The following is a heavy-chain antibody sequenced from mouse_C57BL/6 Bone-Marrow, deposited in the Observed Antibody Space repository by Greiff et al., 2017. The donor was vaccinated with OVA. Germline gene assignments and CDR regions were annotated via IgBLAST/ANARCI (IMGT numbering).Heavy chain of an antibody. CDR1: GFNIKNTY. CDR2: IDPANGNT. Sequence: EVQLKESVAELVRPGASVKLSCTASGFNIKNTYMHWVKQRPEQGLEWIGRIDPANGNTKYAAKFKGKATITADTSSNTAYLQLSSLTSEDTAIYFCASRYYGSSLYYFDYWGQGTTLTVSS. D-gene: IGHD1-1*01. V-gene: IGHV14-3*01. CDR3: ASRYYGSSLYYFDY. J-gene: IGHJ2*01.